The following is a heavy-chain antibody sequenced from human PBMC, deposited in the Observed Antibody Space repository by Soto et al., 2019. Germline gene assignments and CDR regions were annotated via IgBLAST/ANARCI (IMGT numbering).Heavy chain of an antibody. CDR3: AREVPTPPLWFGELYYYYMDV. Sequence: GGSLRLSCAASGFTFSSYWMSWVRQAPGKGLEWVANIKQDGSEKYYVDSVKGRFTISRDNAKNSLYLQMNSLRAEDTAVYYCAREVPTPPLWFGELYYYYMDVWGKGTTVTVSS. J-gene: IGHJ6*03. V-gene: IGHV3-7*01. CDR1: GFTFSSYW. D-gene: IGHD3-10*01. CDR2: IKQDGSEK.